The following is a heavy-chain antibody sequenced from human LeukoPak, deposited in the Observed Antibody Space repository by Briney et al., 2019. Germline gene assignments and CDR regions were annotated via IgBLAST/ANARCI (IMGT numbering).Heavy chain of an antibody. CDR2: INPNSGGT. V-gene: IGHV1-2*02. D-gene: IGHD3-3*01. J-gene: IGHJ4*02. CDR3: ARDDDFWSGYFDY. Sequence: GASVKVSCKASGYTFTGYYMHWVRQAPGQGLEWMGWINPNSGGTNYAQKFQGRVTMTRDTSISTAYMELSRLRSDDTAAYYCARDDDFWSGYFDYWGQGTLVTVSS. CDR1: GYTFTGYY.